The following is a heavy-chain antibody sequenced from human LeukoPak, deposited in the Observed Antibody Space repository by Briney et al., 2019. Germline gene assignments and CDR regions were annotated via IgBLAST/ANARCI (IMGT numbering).Heavy chain of an antibody. J-gene: IGHJ5*02. CDR2: IKQDGSEK. CDR1: GFTFSSYW. V-gene: IGHV3-7*03. CDR3: AKGGSSSWYEGWFDP. Sequence: GSLRLSCAASGFTFSSYWMSWVRQAPGKGLEWVANIKQDGSEKYYVDSVKGRFTISRDNAKNSLYLQMNSLRAEDMALYYCAKGGSSSWYEGWFDPWGQGTLVTVSS. D-gene: IGHD6-13*01.